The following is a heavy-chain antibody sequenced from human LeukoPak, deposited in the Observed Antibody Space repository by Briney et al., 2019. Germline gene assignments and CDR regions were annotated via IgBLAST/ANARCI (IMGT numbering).Heavy chain of an antibody. Sequence: PGGSLRLSCAASGFAFNIYAMSWVRQAPGKGLEWVSTISSGGADTYYADSVKGRFTISRDNSKNTLHLQMSSLRPEDTAVYYCARVVIAARPHWFDPWGQGTLVTVSS. CDR2: ISSGGADT. CDR1: GFAFNIYA. V-gene: IGHV3-23*01. D-gene: IGHD6-6*01. CDR3: ARVVIAARPHWFDP. J-gene: IGHJ5*02.